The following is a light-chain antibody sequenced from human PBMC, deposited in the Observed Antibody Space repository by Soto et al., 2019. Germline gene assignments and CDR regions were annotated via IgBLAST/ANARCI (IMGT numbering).Light chain of an antibody. CDR3: QQYGSSPK. CDR2: GAS. CDR1: QSVNIH. J-gene: IGKJ1*01. Sequence: EIVMTQSPATLSVSPGERATLSCRASQSVNIHLAWYQQKPGQAPRLLIYGASARATGIPAKFSGSGSGTDITLTISRLEPEDFAVYYCQQYGSSPKFGQGTKVDIK. V-gene: IGKV3-20*01.